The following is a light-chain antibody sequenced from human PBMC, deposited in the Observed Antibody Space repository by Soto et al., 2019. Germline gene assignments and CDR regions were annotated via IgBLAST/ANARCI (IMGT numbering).Light chain of an antibody. V-gene: IGLV2-14*01. Sequence: QSVLTQAASVSGSPGQSITISCTGTSSDVGGYNYVSWYQQHPGKAPKPMIYEVTNRPSGVSDRFSGSKSGNTASLTISGLQAEDEADYYCSSYTSSTTYVFGTGTKVTVL. CDR1: SSDVGGYNY. CDR2: EVT. J-gene: IGLJ1*01. CDR3: SSYTSSTTYV.